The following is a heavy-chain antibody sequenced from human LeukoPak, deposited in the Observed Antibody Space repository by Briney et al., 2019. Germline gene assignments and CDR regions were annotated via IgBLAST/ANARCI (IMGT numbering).Heavy chain of an antibody. V-gene: IGHV3-11*01. Sequence: PEGSLRLSCAASGITFSDYYMSWFRQAPGKGLEWVSYISHNGDTIYYADSVKGRFTVSRDNAKNSLYLQMSSLRADDTALYYCARSQSFLNYYDRSGYYYWGQGTLVTAAS. D-gene: IGHD3-22*01. CDR3: ARSQSFLNYYDRSGYYY. J-gene: IGHJ4*02. CDR1: GITFSDYY. CDR2: ISHNGDTI.